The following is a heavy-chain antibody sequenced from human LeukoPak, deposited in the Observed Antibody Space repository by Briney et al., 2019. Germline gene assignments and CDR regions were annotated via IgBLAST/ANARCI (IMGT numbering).Heavy chain of an antibody. Sequence: GGPLRLSCAASGFTFSSYEMNWVRQAPGKGLEWVSYISSSGSTIYYADSVKGRFTISRDNAKNSLYLQMNSLRAEDTAVYYCGRVALDTSMIHYWGQGTLVTVSS. CDR2: ISSSGSTI. CDR1: GFTFSSYE. CDR3: GRVALDTSMIHY. J-gene: IGHJ4*02. V-gene: IGHV3-48*03. D-gene: IGHD5-18*01.